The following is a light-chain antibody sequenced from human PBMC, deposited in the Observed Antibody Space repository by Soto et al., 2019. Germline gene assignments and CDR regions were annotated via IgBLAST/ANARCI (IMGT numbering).Light chain of an antibody. Sequence: IQMTQSPSSLSASLGDRVTITCRASQRITTYLNWYQQKPGNAPKLLITTSGTLQRGVPSRFSGSESGTDFTRTITSLQREDFATYFGQQSYSTPYTFGQGTKLEIK. CDR2: TSG. J-gene: IGKJ2*01. CDR1: QRITTY. V-gene: IGKV1-39*01. CDR3: QQSYSTPYT.